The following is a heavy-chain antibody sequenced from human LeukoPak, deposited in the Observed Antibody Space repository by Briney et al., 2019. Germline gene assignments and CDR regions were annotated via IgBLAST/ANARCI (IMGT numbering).Heavy chain of an antibody. CDR1: GDSVSRNTAA. V-gene: IGHV6-1*01. J-gene: IGHJ4*02. CDR2: TYYRSKWLN. CDR3: ARGPPFDY. Sequence: SQTLSLTRAISGDSVSRNTAAWNWIRQSPSRGLEWLGRTYYRSKWLNDYAVSVKSRITVNPDTSKNQFSLQLMSVTPDDTAVYYCARGPPFDYWGQGILVTVSS.